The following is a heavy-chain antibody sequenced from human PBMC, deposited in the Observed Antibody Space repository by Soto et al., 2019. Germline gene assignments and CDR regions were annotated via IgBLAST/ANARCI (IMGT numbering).Heavy chain of an antibody. CDR3: ARQRYCSGGSCPRRFDP. J-gene: IGHJ5*02. CDR1: GGSISSGDYY. Sequence: SSETLSLTCTVSGGSISSGDYYWCWIRQPPGKGLEWIGYIYYSGSTYYNPSLKSRVTISVDTSKNQFSLKLSSVTAADTAVYYCARQRYCSGGSCPRRFDPWGQGTLVTVSS. CDR2: IYYSGST. V-gene: IGHV4-30-4*01. D-gene: IGHD2-15*01.